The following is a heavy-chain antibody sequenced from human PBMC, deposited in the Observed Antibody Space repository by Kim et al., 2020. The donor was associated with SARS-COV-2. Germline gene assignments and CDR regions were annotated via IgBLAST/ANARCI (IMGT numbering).Heavy chain of an antibody. CDR3: SRIYGSGTFLPDY. Sequence: GGSLRLSCTGSGFTLGDYGVSWFRQAPGKGLEWVGFIRNKRYGGTTEYAASVKGRFLISRDDYQGIAYLQMNSLKTEDSGKYYCSRIYGSGTFLPDYRGQGTLVTVSS. CDR2: IRNKRYGGTT. J-gene: IGHJ4*02. D-gene: IGHD3-10*01. V-gene: IGHV3-49*03. CDR1: GFTLGDYG.